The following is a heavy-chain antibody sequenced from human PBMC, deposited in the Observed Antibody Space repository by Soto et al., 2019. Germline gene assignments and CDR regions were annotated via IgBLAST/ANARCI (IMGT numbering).Heavy chain of an antibody. V-gene: IGHV4-39*01. CDR1: GGSISSSSYY. Sequence: SETLSFTCTVSGGSISSSSYYWGWIRQPPGKGLEWIGSIYFSGSTYYNPSLKSRVTISVDTSKNQFSLKLSSVTAADTAVYYCARDNYDFWSGRAGAWFDPWGQGTLVTVSS. J-gene: IGHJ5*02. CDR3: ARDNYDFWSGRAGAWFDP. CDR2: IYFSGST. D-gene: IGHD3-3*01.